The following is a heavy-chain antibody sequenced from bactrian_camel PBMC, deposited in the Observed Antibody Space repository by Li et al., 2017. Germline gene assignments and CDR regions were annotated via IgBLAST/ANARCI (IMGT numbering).Heavy chain of an antibody. V-gene: IGHV3S6*01. D-gene: IGHD5*01. Sequence: QVQLVESGGGSAQAGGSLRLSCKLSESHNVDYCMRWYRQATGKEREEVAVIDADGETTYADSVKGRFTIGKDKAWNTLYLQMNSLKPENTAMYVCASESLCAWLGTSADNYWSQGTQVTVS. CDR1: ESHNVDYC. J-gene: IGHJ4*01. CDR3: ASESLCAWLGTSADNY. CDR2: IDADGET.